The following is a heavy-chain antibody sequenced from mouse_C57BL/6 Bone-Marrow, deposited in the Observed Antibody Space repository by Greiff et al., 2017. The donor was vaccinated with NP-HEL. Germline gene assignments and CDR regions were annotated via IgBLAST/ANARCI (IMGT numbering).Heavy chain of an antibody. CDR3: ARRGTTVVFDY. D-gene: IGHD1-1*01. CDR1: GFTFSDYY. Sequence: EEQLVESGGGLVQPGGSLKLSCAASGFTFSDYYMYWVRQTPEKRLEWVAYISNGGGSTYYPDTVKGRFTISRDNAKNTLYLQMSRLKSEDTAMYYCARRGTTVVFDYWGQGTTLTVSS. J-gene: IGHJ2*01. CDR2: ISNGGGST. V-gene: IGHV5-12*01.